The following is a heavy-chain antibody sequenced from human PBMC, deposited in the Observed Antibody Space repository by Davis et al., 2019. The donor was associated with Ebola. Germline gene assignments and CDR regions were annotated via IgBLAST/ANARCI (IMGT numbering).Heavy chain of an antibody. J-gene: IGHJ4*02. Sequence: ASVKVSCKASGYTFTGYYMHWVRQAPGQGLEWMGWINPNSGGTNYAQKFQGRVTMTRDTSISTAYMELSRLRSDDTAVYYCARRSITMVRGVYYFDYWGQGTLVTVPS. CDR2: INPNSGGT. CDR3: ARRSITMVRGVYYFDY. D-gene: IGHD3-10*01. CDR1: GYTFTGYY. V-gene: IGHV1-2*02.